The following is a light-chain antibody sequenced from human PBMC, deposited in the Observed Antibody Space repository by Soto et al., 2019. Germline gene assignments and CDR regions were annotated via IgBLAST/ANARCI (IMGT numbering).Light chain of an antibody. J-gene: IGKJ5*01. Sequence: EIVLTQSPATLSLSPGERATLSCRASQSVSSYLAWYQQKPGQAPRLLIYDASNRATGIPARFSGSGSVTDFTLTISSVEHEDFAVYYCQQRSNWPPRITFGQGTRLEIK. CDR3: QQRSNWPPRIT. CDR2: DAS. CDR1: QSVSSY. V-gene: IGKV3-11*01.